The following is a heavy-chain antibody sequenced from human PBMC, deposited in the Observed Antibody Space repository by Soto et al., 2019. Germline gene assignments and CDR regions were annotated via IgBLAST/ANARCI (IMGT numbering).Heavy chain of an antibody. J-gene: IGHJ6*02. V-gene: IGHV3-30-3*01. CDR3: ARDRGYCISTSCYGGAYYYGMDV. CDR2: ISYDGSNK. CDR1: GFSFSTYA. D-gene: IGHD2-2*01. Sequence: QVQLVESGGGVVQPGRSLRLSCAASGFSFSTYAMHWVRQAPGKGLEWVAVISYDGSNKNYADSVKGRFTISRDNSKNPXXLXMXTLRADHTAVYYCARDRGYCISTSCYGGAYYYGMDVWGQGTTVTVSS.